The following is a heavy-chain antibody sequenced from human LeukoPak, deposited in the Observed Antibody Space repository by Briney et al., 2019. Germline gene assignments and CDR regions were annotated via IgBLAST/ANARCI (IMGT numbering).Heavy chain of an antibody. J-gene: IGHJ5*02. CDR2: NYYSGST. D-gene: IGHD3-22*01. Sequence: SETLSLTCTVSGGSISSGGYYWSWIRQPPGKGLEWIGYNYYSGSTYYNPSLKSRVTISVDTSKNKFSLKLSSVTAADTAVYYCARNSSFLYDSSGYGWFDPWGQGTLVTVSS. V-gene: IGHV4-31*03. CDR3: ARNSSFLYDSSGYGWFDP. CDR1: GGSISSGGYY.